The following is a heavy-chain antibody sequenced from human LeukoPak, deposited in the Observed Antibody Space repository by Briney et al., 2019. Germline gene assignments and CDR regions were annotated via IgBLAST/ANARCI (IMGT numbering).Heavy chain of an antibody. J-gene: IGHJ4*02. Sequence: PGGSLRLSCVASGLSVSSNYMSWVRQAPGKGLEWVSVIYSGGSTYYADSVNGRFTISRDNSKNTLYLQMNSLRAEDTAVYYCARDWAYGSGSYRGYWGQGTLVTVSS. CDR1: GLSVSSNY. CDR3: ARDWAYGSGSYRGY. V-gene: IGHV3-53*01. CDR2: IYSGGST. D-gene: IGHD3-10*01.